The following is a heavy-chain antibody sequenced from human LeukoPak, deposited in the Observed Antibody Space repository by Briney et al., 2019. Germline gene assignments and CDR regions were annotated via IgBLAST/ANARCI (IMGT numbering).Heavy chain of an antibody. Sequence: ASVKVSCKASGYTFTSYGISLVRQAPGQGLEWMGWMSAYNGNTNYAQKLQGRVTMNTDTSTSTAYMELRSLRSDDTAVYYCARDFRAAYYYDSSGYYYGFDYWGQGTLVTVSS. J-gene: IGHJ4*02. CDR2: MSAYNGNT. CDR3: ARDFRAAYYYDSSGYYYGFDY. CDR1: GYTFTSYG. D-gene: IGHD3-22*01. V-gene: IGHV1-18*01.